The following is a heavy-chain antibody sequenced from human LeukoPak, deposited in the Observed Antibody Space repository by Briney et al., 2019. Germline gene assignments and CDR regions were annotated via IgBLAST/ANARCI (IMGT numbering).Heavy chain of an antibody. CDR1: GYTFTSYG. D-gene: IGHD6-19*01. V-gene: IGHV1-2*02. CDR3: ARDMDSSGWYGRVGFDY. Sequence: RGASVKVSCKASGYTFTSYGISWVRQAPGQGLEWMGWINPNSGGTNYAQKFQGRVTMTRDTSISTAYMELSRLRSDDTAVYYCARDMDSSGWYGRVGFDYWGQGTLVTVSS. J-gene: IGHJ4*02. CDR2: INPNSGGT.